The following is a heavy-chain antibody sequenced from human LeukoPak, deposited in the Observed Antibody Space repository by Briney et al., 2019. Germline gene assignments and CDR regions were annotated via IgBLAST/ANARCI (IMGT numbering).Heavy chain of an antibody. CDR3: VKDDCNTICD. J-gene: IGHJ4*02. CDR2: IEKDGNRK. Sequence: GGSMRLSCAASGFIFSNYGMHWVRQAPGKGLEWVGVIEKDGNRKHYADSVKGRFSISRGDSKNTVSLQMNNLRAEDTAVYYCVKDDCNTICDWGQGTLVTVSS. CDR1: GFIFSNYG. D-gene: IGHD2-21*02. V-gene: IGHV3-30*02.